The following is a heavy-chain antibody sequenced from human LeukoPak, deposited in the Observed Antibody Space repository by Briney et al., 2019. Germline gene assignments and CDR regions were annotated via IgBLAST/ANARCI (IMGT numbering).Heavy chain of an antibody. CDR2: IYYSGST. J-gene: IGHJ6*03. D-gene: IGHD2-15*01. V-gene: IGHV4-61*05. Sequence: SETLSLTCTVSGGSISSSSYYWGWIRQPPGKGLEWIGYIYYSGSTNYNPSLKSRVTISVDTSKNQFSLKLSSVTAADTAVYYCARRRGEGDAAHDCSGGSCYSNYYYYMDVWGKGTTVTVSS. CDR1: GGSISSSSYY. CDR3: ARRRGEGDAAHDCSGGSCYSNYYYYMDV.